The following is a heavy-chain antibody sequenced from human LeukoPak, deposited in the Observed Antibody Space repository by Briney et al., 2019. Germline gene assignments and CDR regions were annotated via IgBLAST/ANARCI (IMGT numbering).Heavy chain of an antibody. Sequence: SETLSLTCTVSGASISSFYWSWIRQPPGKGLEWIGYIYSNGSTTFNPSLKSRVTISVDTSKNQFSLKLSSVTAADTAVYYCARHTSRGSSSWPPPYYYYYYYGMDVWGQGTTVTVSS. CDR1: GASISSFY. D-gene: IGHD6-13*01. CDR2: IYSNGST. V-gene: IGHV4-59*08. J-gene: IGHJ6*02. CDR3: ARHTSRGSSSWPPPYYYYYYYGMDV.